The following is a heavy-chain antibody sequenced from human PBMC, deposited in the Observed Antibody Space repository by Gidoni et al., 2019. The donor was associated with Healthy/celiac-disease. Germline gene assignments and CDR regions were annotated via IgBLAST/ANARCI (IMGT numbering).Heavy chain of an antibody. J-gene: IGHJ5*02. CDR3: ARGDKGEPNDWFDP. D-gene: IGHD3-16*01. V-gene: IGHV3-48*02. Sequence: EVQLVESGGGLVQPGGSLRLSCAASGFTFSSYSMNWVRQAPGKGLEWVSYISSSSSTIYYADSVKGRFTISRDNAKNSLYLQMNSLRDEDTAVYYCARGDKGEPNDWFDPWGQGTLVTVSS. CDR2: ISSSSSTI. CDR1: GFTFSSYS.